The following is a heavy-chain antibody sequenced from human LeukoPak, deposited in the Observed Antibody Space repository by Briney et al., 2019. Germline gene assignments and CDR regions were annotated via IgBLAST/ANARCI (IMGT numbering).Heavy chain of an antibody. CDR3: AREGGFYRPLDY. Sequence: SETLSLTCDVPGDSVTSTNCWTWVRQPPGRGLEWIGEVHLDGRTNYNPSLKSRHIMSVDLPENHISLKLTSVTAADTAVYYCAREGGFYRPLDYSGQGTLVTVSS. CDR2: VHLDGRT. D-gene: IGHD3-3*01. J-gene: IGHJ4*02. V-gene: IGHV4-4*02. CDR1: GDSVTSTNC.